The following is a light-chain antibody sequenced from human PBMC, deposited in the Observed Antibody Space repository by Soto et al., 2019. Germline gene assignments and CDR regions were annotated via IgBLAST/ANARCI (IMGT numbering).Light chain of an antibody. CDR3: SSWTSSSSYV. J-gene: IGLJ1*01. CDR1: SSDVGGYNS. V-gene: IGLV2-14*03. Sequence: QSVLTQPASVSGSPGQSIAISCTGTSSDVGGYNSVSWYQQYPGKAPKLIIHDVTNRPSGLSDRFSGSKSGNTASLTISGLQAEDEADYYCSSWTSSSSYVFGSGTRSPS. CDR2: DVT.